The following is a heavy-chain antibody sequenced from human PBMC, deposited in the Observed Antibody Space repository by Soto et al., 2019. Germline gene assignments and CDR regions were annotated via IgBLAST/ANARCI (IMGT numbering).Heavy chain of an antibody. CDR3: VRDAYNRDAFDI. CDR2: ISASSSSI. J-gene: IGHJ3*02. CDR1: GFNFITFS. D-gene: IGHD1-20*01. V-gene: IGHV3-21*01. Sequence: EVQLVESGGGLVKPGGSLRLSCAASGFNFITFSMNWARQAPGKGLEWVSSISASSSSIYYAESVKGRFTVSRDNAKNSLYLQMNSLTAEDTALYYCVRDAYNRDAFDIWGQRTTVTVSP.